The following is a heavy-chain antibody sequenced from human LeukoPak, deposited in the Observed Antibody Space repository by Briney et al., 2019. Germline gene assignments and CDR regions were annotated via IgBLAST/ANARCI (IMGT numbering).Heavy chain of an antibody. J-gene: IGHJ4*02. D-gene: IGHD6-19*01. Sequence: GASVKVSCKASGYSFTDYYLHWVRQAPGQGLEWMGWINPNSGDANYAQKFQGRVTMTRDTSITTAYMELSNLRPDDTAVYYCLGCWGQGTLVTVSS. CDR2: INPNSGDA. CDR1: GYSFTDYY. V-gene: IGHV1-2*02. CDR3: LGC.